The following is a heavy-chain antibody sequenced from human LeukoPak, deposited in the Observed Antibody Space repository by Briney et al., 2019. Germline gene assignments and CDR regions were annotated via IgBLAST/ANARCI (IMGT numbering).Heavy chain of an antibody. V-gene: IGHV3-21*01. Sequence: GGSLRLSCAASGFTFSSYSMNWVRQAPGKGLEWVSSISSSSSYIYYADSVKGRFTISRDNAKNSLYLQMNSLRAEDTAVYYCARGYRRVATSLAVGFPFDYWGQGTLVTVSS. J-gene: IGHJ4*02. CDR2: ISSSSSYI. CDR3: ARGYRRVATSLAVGFPFDY. CDR1: GFTFSSYS. D-gene: IGHD5-12*01.